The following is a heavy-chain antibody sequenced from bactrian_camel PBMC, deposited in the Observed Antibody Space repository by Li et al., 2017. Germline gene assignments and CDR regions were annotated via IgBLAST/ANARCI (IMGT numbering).Heavy chain of an antibody. D-gene: IGHD3*01. CDR3: AALAGVAEVDGLCRRK. CDR1: GDTGSSFC. CDR2: IDTTGRTT. Sequence: VQLVESGGGSVQVGGSLTLSCAISGDTGSSFCMGWFRQTAEKGREGIASIDTTGRTTYADSVKGRFTISRDIPKNFLSLQMNNLKPDDTAIYYCAALAGVAEVDGLCRRKWGQGTQVTVS. J-gene: IGHJ4*01. V-gene: IGHV3-3*01.